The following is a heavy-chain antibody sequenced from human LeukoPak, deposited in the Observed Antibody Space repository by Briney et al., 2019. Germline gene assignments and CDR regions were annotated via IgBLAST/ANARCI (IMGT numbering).Heavy chain of an antibody. CDR1: GGSITNYY. D-gene: IGHD2-2*01. J-gene: IGHJ6*02. CDR3: ARGCSSTSCWLRMDV. Sequence: SETLSLTCTVSGGSITNYYWSWMPQPAGRVREWIRRNYTSGSTNYNPSLKSRVTMSVDTSKNQFSLMLSSLTAADTAAYYCARGCSSTSCWLRMDVWGQGTTVTVCS. V-gene: IGHV4-4*07. CDR2: NYTSGST.